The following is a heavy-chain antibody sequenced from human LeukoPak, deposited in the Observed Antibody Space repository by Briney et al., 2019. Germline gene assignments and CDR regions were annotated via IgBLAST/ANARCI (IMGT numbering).Heavy chain of an antibody. CDR2: IYYSGTT. Sequence: SETLSLTCTVSGGSISSYYWSWIRQPPGKGLEWIGYIYYSGTTNHNPSLKSRVTISVDTSKNQFSLKLSSVTAADTAVYYCASQGYCSSTSCSNPGDYWGQGTLVTVSS. D-gene: IGHD2-2*01. V-gene: IGHV4-59*12. J-gene: IGHJ4*02. CDR1: GGSISSYY. CDR3: ASQGYCSSTSCSNPGDY.